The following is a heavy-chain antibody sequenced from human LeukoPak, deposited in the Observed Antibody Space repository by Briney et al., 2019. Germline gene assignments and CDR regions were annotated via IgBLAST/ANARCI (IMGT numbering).Heavy chain of an antibody. CDR3: ARVKYSSGWSPSYFDY. J-gene: IGHJ4*02. V-gene: IGHV3-23*01. D-gene: IGHD6-19*01. CDR2: ISGSGGST. Sequence: GGSLRLSCAASGFTFSSYGMSWVRQAPGKGLEWVSAISGSGGSTYYADSVTGRFTISRDNSKNTLYLQMSSLRVEDTAVYYCARVKYSSGWSPSYFDYWGQGTLVTVSS. CDR1: GFTFSSYG.